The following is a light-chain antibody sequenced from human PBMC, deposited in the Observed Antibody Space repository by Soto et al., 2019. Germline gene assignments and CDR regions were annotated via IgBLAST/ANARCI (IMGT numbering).Light chain of an antibody. CDR3: QQAFRFPHT. CDR1: QAINGW. CDR2: VAS. V-gene: IGKV1-12*01. Sequence: DIQMTQSPPSVSASVGDRVTITCRASQAINGWLSWYQQKPGKAPKLLISVASRLESGVPSRFSGSGAGTEFSLNVTSLQPEDFATYYCQQAFRFPHTFGQGTRLEI. J-gene: IGKJ2*01.